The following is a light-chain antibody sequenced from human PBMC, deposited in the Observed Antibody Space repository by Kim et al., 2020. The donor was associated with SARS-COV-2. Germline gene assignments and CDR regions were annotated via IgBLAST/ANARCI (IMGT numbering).Light chain of an antibody. CDR3: QQNRTSPPT. Sequence: EIVLTQSPGTLSLSPGERATLSCRASQILSTNYLAWYQLKRGQAPSLLIYGASTRPTGIPNRFSGSGSGTDFTLTISRLEPEDFAFYYCQQNRTSPPTFGEGRKVDI. J-gene: IGKJ4*01. CDR2: GAS. CDR1: QILSTNY. V-gene: IGKV3-20*01.